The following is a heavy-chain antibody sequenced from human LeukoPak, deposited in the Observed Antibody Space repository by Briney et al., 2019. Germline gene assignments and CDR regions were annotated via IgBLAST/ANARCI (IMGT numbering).Heavy chain of an antibody. D-gene: IGHD5-12*01. CDR3: ARDLRGGIMATDYYYYYGMDV. CDR1: GFTFSSYS. J-gene: IGHJ6*04. CDR2: ISSSSSYI. Sequence: PGGSLRLSCAASGFTFSSYSMNWVRQAPGKGLEWVSSISSSSSYIYYADSVKGRFTISRDNAKNSLYLQMNSLRAEDTAVYYCARDLRGGIMATDYYYYYGMDVWGKGTTVTVSS. V-gene: IGHV3-21*01.